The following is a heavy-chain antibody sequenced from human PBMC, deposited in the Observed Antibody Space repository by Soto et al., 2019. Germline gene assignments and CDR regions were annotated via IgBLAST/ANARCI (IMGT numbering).Heavy chain of an antibody. V-gene: IGHV4-59*01. J-gene: IGHJ4*02. CDR3: AREGNLGRWIQPLDS. CDR1: GDSLSCYS. D-gene: IGHD2-2*03. CDR2: IHYNGNT. Sequence: PSETLSPTHTVSGDSLSCYSWSWIRQPPGKGLEWIGNIHYNGNTKYSPSLKSRVTMSVDTSKNHFSLKLISVTTADTAVYFCAREGNLGRWIQPLDSWGQGTLVTVSS.